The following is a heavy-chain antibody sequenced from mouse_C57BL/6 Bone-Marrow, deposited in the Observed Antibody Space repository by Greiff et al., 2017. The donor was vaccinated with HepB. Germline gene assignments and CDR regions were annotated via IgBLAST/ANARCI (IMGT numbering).Heavy chain of an antibody. CDR1: GYTFTSYW. V-gene: IGHV1-69*01. J-gene: IGHJ4*01. CDR2: IDPSDSYT. Sequence: QVQLQQPGAELVMPGASVKLSCKASGYTFTSYWMHWVKQRPGQGLEWIGEIDPSDSYTNYNQKFKGKSTLTVDKSSSTAYMQLSSLTSEDSAVYYCARRVIYYGPYYCAMDYWGQGTSVTVSS. D-gene: IGHD2-1*01. CDR3: ARRVIYYGPYYCAMDY.